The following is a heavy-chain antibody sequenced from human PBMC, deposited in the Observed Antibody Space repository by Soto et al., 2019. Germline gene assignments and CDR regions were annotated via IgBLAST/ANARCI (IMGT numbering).Heavy chain of an antibody. J-gene: IGHJ2*01. CDR3: LRNVFVCTSRPKYWLLNF. D-gene: IGHD5-12*01. CDR2: ISGGGDAT. CDR1: GFTFINYA. Sequence: GGSLRLSCAASGFTFINYAMSWVRQAPGKGLEWVSAISGGGDATFYADSVKGRFTISRDNSDNTVNLQMYSLRADDTAVYYCLRNVFVCTSRPKYWLLNFGGRGTLVAVYS. V-gene: IGHV3-23*01.